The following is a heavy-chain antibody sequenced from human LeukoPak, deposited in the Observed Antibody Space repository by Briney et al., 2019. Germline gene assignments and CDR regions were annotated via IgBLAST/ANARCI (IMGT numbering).Heavy chain of an antibody. V-gene: IGHV3-23*01. CDR3: AKSGDFWSGASFDY. CDR2: ITGSGGST. Sequence: PGGSLRLSCAASGFTFSSYAMSWVRQAPGKGLEWVSDITGSGGSTHYADSVKGRFTISRDNSKNTLYLQMNSLRAEDTAVYYCAKSGDFWSGASFDYWGQGTLVTVSS. D-gene: IGHD3-3*01. J-gene: IGHJ4*02. CDR1: GFTFSSYA.